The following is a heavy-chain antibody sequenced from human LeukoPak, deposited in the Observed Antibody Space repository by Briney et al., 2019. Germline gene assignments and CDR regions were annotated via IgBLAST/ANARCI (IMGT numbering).Heavy chain of an antibody. CDR3: ARGRTVTTFRDAFDI. CDR2: INLNSGGT. CDR1: GYTFTCYY. V-gene: IGHV1-2*02. J-gene: IGHJ3*02. Sequence: ASVKVSCEASGYTFTCYYMHWVRQAPGQGLEWMGGINLNSGGTNYAQNFQGRVTMTTDTSISTAYMELSRLRSDDTAVYYCARGRTVTTFRDAFDIWGQGTMVTVSS. D-gene: IGHD4-17*01.